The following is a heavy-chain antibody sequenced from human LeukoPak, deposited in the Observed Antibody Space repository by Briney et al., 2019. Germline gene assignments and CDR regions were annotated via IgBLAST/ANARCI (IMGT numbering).Heavy chain of an antibody. Sequence: SETLSLTCTVSGGSISSGGYYWSWIRQHPGKGLEWIGYIYYSGSTYYNPSLKSRVTISVDTSKNQFSLKLSSVTAADTAVYYCARVLVGIVAVADAFDIWGQGTMVTVSS. V-gene: IGHV4-31*03. CDR2: IYYSGST. CDR3: ARVLVGIVAVADAFDI. D-gene: IGHD5-12*01. J-gene: IGHJ3*02. CDR1: GGSISSGGYY.